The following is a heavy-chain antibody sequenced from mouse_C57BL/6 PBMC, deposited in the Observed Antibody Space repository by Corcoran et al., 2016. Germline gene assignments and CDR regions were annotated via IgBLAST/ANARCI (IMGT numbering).Heavy chain of an antibody. Sequence: QIQLVQSGPELKKPGETVKISCKASGYTFTTYGMSWVKQAPGKGLKWMGWINTYSGVPTYADDFKGRFAFSLETSASTAYLKINNLKNEDTATYFCARSGHYMYFDVWGTGTTVTVSS. D-gene: IGHD2-12*01. CDR1: GYTFTTYG. CDR2: INTYSGVP. V-gene: IGHV9-3*01. J-gene: IGHJ1*03. CDR3: ARSGHYMYFDV.